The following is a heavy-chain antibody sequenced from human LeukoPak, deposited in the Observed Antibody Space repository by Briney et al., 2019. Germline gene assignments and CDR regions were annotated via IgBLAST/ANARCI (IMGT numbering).Heavy chain of an antibody. V-gene: IGHV4-59*07. CDR3: VRITQGTIDY. CDR2: ISYSGST. CDR1: GGSISRYY. D-gene: IGHD3-10*01. Sequence: SDTLSLTCTVSGGSISRYYWGWIRLPPGKGLEWIGYISYSGSTTYIPSLKSRVTILVDTSKNQFSLKLSSVTAADTAVYYCVRITQGTIDYWGRGTLVTVSS. J-gene: IGHJ4*02.